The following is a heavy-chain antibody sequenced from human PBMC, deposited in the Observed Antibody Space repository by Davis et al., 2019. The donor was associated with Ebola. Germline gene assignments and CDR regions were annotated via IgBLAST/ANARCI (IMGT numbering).Heavy chain of an antibody. V-gene: IGHV4-34*01. J-gene: IGHJ4*02. CDR2: INHSGST. Sequence: PSETLSPTCAVYGGSSSGYYWSWIRQPPGKGLEWIGEINHSGSTNYNPSLKSRVTISVDTSKNQFSLKLSSVTAADTAVYYCASALVVPAAAFDYWGQGTLVTVSS. D-gene: IGHD2-2*01. CDR3: ASALVVPAAAFDY. CDR1: GGSSSGYY.